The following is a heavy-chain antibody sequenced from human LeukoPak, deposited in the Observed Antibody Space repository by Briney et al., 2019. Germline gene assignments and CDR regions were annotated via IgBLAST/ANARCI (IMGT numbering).Heavy chain of an antibody. CDR1: GFTFSTYD. V-gene: IGHV3-21*01. D-gene: IGHD3-3*01. J-gene: IGHJ6*03. CDR2: ITTSSSYI. Sequence: GGSLRLSCAASGFTFSTYDMNWVRQAPGKGLEWVSSITTSSSYIYYADSVKGRFTISRDNGKSSLFLQMDSLRAEDTAIYFCARDPYSGNYGPYYYYYMDVWGKGTTVTVSS. CDR3: ARDPYSGNYGPYYYYYMDV.